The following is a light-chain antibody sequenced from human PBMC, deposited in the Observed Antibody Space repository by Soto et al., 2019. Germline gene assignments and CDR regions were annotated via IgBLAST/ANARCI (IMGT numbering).Light chain of an antibody. Sequence: QSVLTQPRSVSGSPGQSVTISCTGTSSDVGDYNYVSWYQQHPGKAPKVMIYDVTKRPSGVPDRFSGPKSGNTASLTISGLQAEDEADYYCCSYAGSYIFVFGTGTKLTVL. CDR2: DVT. J-gene: IGLJ1*01. CDR3: CSYAGSYIFV. CDR1: SSDVGDYNY. V-gene: IGLV2-11*01.